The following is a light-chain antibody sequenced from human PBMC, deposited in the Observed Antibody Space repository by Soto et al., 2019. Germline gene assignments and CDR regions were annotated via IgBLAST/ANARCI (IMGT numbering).Light chain of an antibody. CDR3: QQYGGSPRVT. CDR2: GAS. V-gene: IGKV3-20*01. Sequence: EIVLTQSPGTLSLSPGQRATLSCRASQTVNSDYVAWYQQKPGQAPRLLISGASKRATGIPDRFSGSGSGTDFPLTIGRLEREDFAMYYCQQYGGSPRVTFGGGTKVEL. CDR1: QTVNSDY. J-gene: IGKJ4*01.